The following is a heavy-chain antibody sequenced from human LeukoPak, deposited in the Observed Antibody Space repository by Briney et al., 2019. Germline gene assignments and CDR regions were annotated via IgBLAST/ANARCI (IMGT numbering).Heavy chain of an antibody. Sequence: GASVKVSCKASGYTFTSYGISWVRQAPGPGLEWRGWISAYNGNTNYAQKLQGRVTMTTDTSTSTAYMELRSLRSDDTAVYYCARSSYYDFWSGSNGMDVWGQGTTVTFSS. D-gene: IGHD3-3*01. J-gene: IGHJ6*02. CDR3: ARSSYYDFWSGSNGMDV. CDR2: ISAYNGNT. CDR1: GYTFTSYG. V-gene: IGHV1-18*01.